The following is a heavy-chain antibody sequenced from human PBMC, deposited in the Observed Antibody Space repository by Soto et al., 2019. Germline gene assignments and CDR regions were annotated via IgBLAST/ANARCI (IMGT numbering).Heavy chain of an antibody. Sequence: LRLSCAASGFTFSSYWMSWVRQAPGKGLEWVANIKQDGSEKYYVDSVKGRFTISRDNAKNSLYLQMNSLRAEDTAVYYCASCIAVAGAEYFQHWGPGTLLTVSS. CDR1: GFTFSSYW. CDR3: ASCIAVAGAEYFQH. D-gene: IGHD6-19*01. CDR2: IKQDGSEK. J-gene: IGHJ1*01. V-gene: IGHV3-7*03.